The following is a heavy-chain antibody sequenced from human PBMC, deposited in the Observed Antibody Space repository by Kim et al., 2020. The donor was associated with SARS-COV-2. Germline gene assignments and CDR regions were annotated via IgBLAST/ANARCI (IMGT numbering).Heavy chain of an antibody. CDR2: VFDSGST. J-gene: IGHJ2*01. CDR1: GGSISYYY. V-gene: IGHV4-59*01. Sequence: TLSLTCTVSGGSISYYYWTWIRQPPGKGLEWIGYVFDSGSTNYNPSLKSRVTISLGTSKKQFSLQLTSVTAADTAVYYCARGKYYYDGSGNPRFWYFDLWGRGTLVTVSS. CDR3: ARGKYYYDGSGNPRFWYFDL. D-gene: IGHD3-22*01.